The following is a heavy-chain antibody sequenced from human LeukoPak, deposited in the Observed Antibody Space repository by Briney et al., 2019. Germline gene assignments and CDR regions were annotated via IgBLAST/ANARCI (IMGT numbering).Heavy chain of an antibody. CDR2: INHSGST. D-gene: IGHD2/OR15-2a*01. CDR1: GGSISSYY. Sequence: SETLSLTCTVSGGSISSYYWSWIRQPPGKGLEWIGEINHSGSTNYNPSLKSRVTISVDTSKNQFALKLSSVTAADTAVYYCARGRIMGYWGQGTLVTVSS. J-gene: IGHJ4*02. CDR3: ARGRIMGY. V-gene: IGHV4-34*01.